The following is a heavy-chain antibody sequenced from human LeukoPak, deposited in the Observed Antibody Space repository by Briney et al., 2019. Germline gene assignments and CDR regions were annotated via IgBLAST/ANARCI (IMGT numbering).Heavy chain of an antibody. V-gene: IGHV3-23*01. CDR1: GFTFTVYA. CDR2: ISGSGGTS. Sequence: GGSLRLSCAASGFTFTVYAMVWVRQAPGKGLEWVSAISGSGGTSYYADSVKGRFTISRDNSKNTLDLQMNSLRAEDTALYYRARGLTAISFIDYWGQGTLVTVSS. D-gene: IGHD2-21*02. CDR3: ARGLTAISFIDY. J-gene: IGHJ4*02.